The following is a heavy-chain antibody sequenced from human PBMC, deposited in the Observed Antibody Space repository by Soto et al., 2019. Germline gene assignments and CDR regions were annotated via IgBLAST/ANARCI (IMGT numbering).Heavy chain of an antibody. Sequence: GASVKVSCTVSGYTLTELSMHWVRQAPGEGLEWMGGFDPEDGETIYAQKFQGRVTMTEDTSTDTAYMELSSLRSKDTAVYYCATVFSSGWVLDYWGQGTLVTVSS. CDR3: ATVFSSGWVLDY. D-gene: IGHD6-19*01. V-gene: IGHV1-24*01. CDR2: FDPEDGET. CDR1: GYTLTELS. J-gene: IGHJ4*02.